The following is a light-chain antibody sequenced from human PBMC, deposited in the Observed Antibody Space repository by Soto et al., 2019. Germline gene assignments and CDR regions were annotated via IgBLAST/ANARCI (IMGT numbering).Light chain of an antibody. Sequence: DIQMTQSPSTLSASAGDRVTITCRATQRISTWLAWYQQKPWKAPNLLIYQVSTLESGDPSRFSGSGSGTEFTLTISSLQPDDSATYFCQQYSNYPWTFGQGTKVEIK. CDR3: QQYSNYPWT. CDR2: QVS. V-gene: IGKV1-5*03. J-gene: IGKJ1*01. CDR1: QRISTW.